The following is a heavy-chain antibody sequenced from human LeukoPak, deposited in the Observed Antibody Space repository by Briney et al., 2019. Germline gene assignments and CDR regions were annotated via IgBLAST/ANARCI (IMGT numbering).Heavy chain of an antibody. CDR3: AKAVAATGHYYFGMDV. J-gene: IGHJ6*02. Sequence: GGSLRLSCAGSGFDFSSYVIHWVRQAPGKGLEWVAVIWFDGSNKYYADSVKGRLTISRDNSKSTLYLQMNSLRAEDTAVYYCAKAVAATGHYYFGMDVWGQGTTVTVSS. CDR1: GFDFSSYV. D-gene: IGHD6-19*01. CDR2: IWFDGSNK. V-gene: IGHV3-33*06.